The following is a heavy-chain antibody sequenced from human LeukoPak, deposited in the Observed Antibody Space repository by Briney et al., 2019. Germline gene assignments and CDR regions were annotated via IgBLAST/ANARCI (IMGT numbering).Heavy chain of an antibody. V-gene: IGHV1-2*02. J-gene: IGHJ5*02. CDR1: GYTFTSYG. CDR2: INPNSGGT. D-gene: IGHD3-22*01. Sequence: ASVKVSCKASGYTFTSYGISWVRQAPGQGLEWMGWINPNSGGTNYAQKFQGRVTMTRDTSISTAYMELSRLRSDDTAVYYCAREVGLTNYYDSSGMDWFDPWGQGTLVTVSS. CDR3: AREVGLTNYYDSSGMDWFDP.